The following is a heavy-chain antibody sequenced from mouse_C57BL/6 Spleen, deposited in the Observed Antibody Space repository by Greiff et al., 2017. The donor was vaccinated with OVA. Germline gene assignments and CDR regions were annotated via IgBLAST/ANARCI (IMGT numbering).Heavy chain of an antibody. D-gene: IGHD2-3*01. Sequence: EVMLVESGAGLVKPGGSLKLSCAASGFTFSSYAMSWVRQTPEKRLEWVAYISSGGDYIYYADTVKGRFTISRDNARNTLYLQMSSLKSEDTAMYYCTRDFIYDGYYYAMDYWGQGTSVTVSS. V-gene: IGHV5-9-1*02. CDR2: ISSGGDYI. CDR3: TRDFIYDGYYYAMDY. J-gene: IGHJ4*01. CDR1: GFTFSSYA.